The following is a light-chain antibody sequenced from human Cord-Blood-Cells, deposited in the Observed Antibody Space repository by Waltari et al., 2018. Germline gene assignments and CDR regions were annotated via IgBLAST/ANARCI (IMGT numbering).Light chain of an antibody. V-gene: IGLV2-14*01. J-gene: IGLJ1*01. Sequence: QSALTQPASVSGSPGQSITISCTGTSSDVGGYNYVSWYQQHPGKAPKLRIYEVSNRPSGVSNRFSGSKSGNTASLTISGLQAGDEADYYCSSYTSSSTLYVFGTGTKVTVL. CDR3: SSYTSSSTLYV. CDR1: SSDVGGYNY. CDR2: EVS.